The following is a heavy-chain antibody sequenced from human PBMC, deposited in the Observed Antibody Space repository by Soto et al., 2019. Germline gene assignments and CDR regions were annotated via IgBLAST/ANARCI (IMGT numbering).Heavy chain of an antibody. CDR3: ARHRDPSVPGACDI. CDR2: IYYSGST. D-gene: IGHD2-2*01. CDR1: GGSISSGGYY. Sequence: SETLSLTCTVSGGSISSGGYYWSWIRQHPGKGLEWIGYIYYSGSTYYNPSLKSRVTISVDTSKNQFSLKLSSVTAADTAVYYCARHRDPSVPGACDIWGQGTMVTVSS. V-gene: IGHV4-31*03. J-gene: IGHJ3*02.